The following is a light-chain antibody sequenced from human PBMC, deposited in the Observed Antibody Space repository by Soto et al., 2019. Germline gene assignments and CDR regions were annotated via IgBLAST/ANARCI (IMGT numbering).Light chain of an antibody. V-gene: IGLV2-14*01. Sequence: QSALTQPASVSGSPGQSITISCSGTSSDVGAHDFVSWYQHHPDKAPKVIIFEVTKRPSGVSDRFSGSKTGYTASLTISGLQAEDEADYYCNSYTLSKTVIFGGGTKLTVL. J-gene: IGLJ2*01. CDR3: NSYTLSKTVI. CDR2: EVT. CDR1: SSDVGAHDF.